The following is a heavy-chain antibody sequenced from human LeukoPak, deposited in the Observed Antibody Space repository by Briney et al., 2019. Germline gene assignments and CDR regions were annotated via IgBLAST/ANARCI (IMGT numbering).Heavy chain of an antibody. D-gene: IGHD1-7*01. CDR3: ARGRTGTTPAFDY. J-gene: IGHJ4*02. V-gene: IGHV4-34*01. CDR2: INHSGST. Sequence: SETLSLTCAVYGGSFSGYYWSWIRQPPGKGLEWIGEINHSGSTNYNPSLKSRVTMSVDTSKNQFSLKLSSVTAADTAVYYCARGRTGTTPAFDYWGQGTLVTVSS. CDR1: GGSFSGYY.